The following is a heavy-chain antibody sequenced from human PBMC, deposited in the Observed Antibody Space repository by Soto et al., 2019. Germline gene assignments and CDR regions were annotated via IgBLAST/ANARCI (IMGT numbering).Heavy chain of an antibody. J-gene: IGHJ5*02. CDR1: GFSFSSYW. CDR3: ARDGFRSGAYNGWFDP. Sequence: GGSLRLSCAASGFSFSSYWMSWVRQAPGKGLEWVANIKHAGREKYYVDSVKGRFTISRDNAKNLLYLQMNSLTAEDTAVYYRARDGFRSGAYNGWFDPWGQGTLVTVSS. V-gene: IGHV3-7*03. CDR2: IKHAGREK. D-gene: IGHD3-3*01.